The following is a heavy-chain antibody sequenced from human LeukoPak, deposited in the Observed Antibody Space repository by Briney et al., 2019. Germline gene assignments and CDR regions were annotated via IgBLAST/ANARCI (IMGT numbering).Heavy chain of an antibody. CDR2: ISGSGGST. D-gene: IGHD3-22*01. CDR1: GFTFSNYA. V-gene: IGHV3-23*01. Sequence: GGSLRLSCAASGFTFSNYAMDWVRQAPGKGLEWVSAISGSGGSTYYADSVKGRFTISRDNSKNTLYLQMNSLRAEDTAVYYCAKRGRCYYDSSGYCHFDYWGQGTLVTVSS. J-gene: IGHJ4*02. CDR3: AKRGRCYYDSSGYCHFDY.